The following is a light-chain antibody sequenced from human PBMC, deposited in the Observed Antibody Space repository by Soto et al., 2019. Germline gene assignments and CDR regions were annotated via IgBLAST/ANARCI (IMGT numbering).Light chain of an antibody. CDR3: AVWDDSLSGSYV. J-gene: IGLJ1*01. CDR1: TSNIGSNY. Sequence: QSVLTQPPSASGTPGQRVTISCSGSTSNIGSNYVYWYQQLPGTAPKLLIYSNNQRPSGVPDRFSGSKSGTSASLAISGLRSEDECDYYCAVWDDSLSGSYVFGTGTKLTVL. V-gene: IGLV1-47*02. CDR2: SNN.